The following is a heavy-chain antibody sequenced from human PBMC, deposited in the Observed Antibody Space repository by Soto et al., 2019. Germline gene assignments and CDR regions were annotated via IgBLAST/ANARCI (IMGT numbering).Heavy chain of an antibody. CDR1: GYTFNTYG. J-gene: IGHJ4*02. V-gene: IGHV1-18*01. CDR3: TKKKCVGDCYLFDY. CDR2: LNTDSGNP. D-gene: IGHD2-21*02. Sequence: QVQLVQSGGEVKKPGASVKVSCTASGYTFNTYGINWVRQAPGQGLEWMGWLNTDSGNPRYAQKFQGRVSMTRYTSSGTAYMEIRSLTSYDTAVYYCTKKKCVGDCYLFDYWGQGTLVTVSS.